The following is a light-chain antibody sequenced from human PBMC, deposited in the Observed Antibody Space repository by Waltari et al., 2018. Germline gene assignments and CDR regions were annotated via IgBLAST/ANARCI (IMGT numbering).Light chain of an antibody. J-gene: IGKJ4*01. CDR3: QQANSFPLT. Sequence: DIQMTQFPSSVSASVGDRVTITCRASQDISRWLAWYQQKPGKAPKFLIYAASNLQSGVPSRFSGTGSGTDFTLTISSLQPEDFATYYCQQANSFPLTFGGGTKVDIK. V-gene: IGKV1-12*01. CDR1: QDISRW. CDR2: AAS.